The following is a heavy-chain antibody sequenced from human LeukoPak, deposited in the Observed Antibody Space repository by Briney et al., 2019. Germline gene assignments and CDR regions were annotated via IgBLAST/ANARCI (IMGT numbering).Heavy chain of an antibody. CDR1: GGSISSSSYY. CDR2: IYYSGST. Sequence: TSETLSLACTVSGGSISSSSYYWGWIRQPPGKGLEWIGSIYYSGSTYYNPSLKSRVTISVDTSKNQFSLKLSSVTAADTAVYYCARSQGHRVPAAYDYWGQGTLVTVSS. V-gene: IGHV4-39*01. D-gene: IGHD2-2*01. CDR3: ARSQGHRVPAAYDY. J-gene: IGHJ4*02.